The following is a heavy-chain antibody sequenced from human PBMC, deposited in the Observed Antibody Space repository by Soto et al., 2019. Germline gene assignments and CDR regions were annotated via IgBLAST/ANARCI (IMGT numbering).Heavy chain of an antibody. CDR3: TTGWGLTQLDYEYGWGSYRRFEY. J-gene: IGHJ4*02. V-gene: IGHV3-15*01. D-gene: IGHD3-16*02. CDR2: IKDKTDGGAT. Sequence: EVQLVESGGGLVKPGGSLRLSCAASGFTFSDAWMTWVRQAPGKGLEWVGRIKDKTDGGATDYAAPVKGRFSISRDDSKNTVYLQMNSLKTEDTAMYYCTTGWGLTQLDYEYGWGSYRRFEYWGQGTLVIVSS. CDR1: GFTFSDAW.